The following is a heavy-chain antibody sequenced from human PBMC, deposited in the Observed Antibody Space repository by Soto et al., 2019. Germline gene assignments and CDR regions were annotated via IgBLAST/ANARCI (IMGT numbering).Heavy chain of an antibody. V-gene: IGHV2-5*02. CDR3: AHRIYGSGSYRYFDY. D-gene: IGHD3-10*01. J-gene: IGHJ4*02. CDR2: IYWDDEK. CDR1: GFSLNTRGVG. Sequence: QITLKESGPPLVKPTQTLTLTCTFSGFSLNTRGVGVGWIRQPPGKALEWLALIYWDDEKRYSPSLKNRLTINKDPSKNQVVLTMTNMDPVDTATYYCAHRIYGSGSYRYFDYWGQGTLVTVSS.